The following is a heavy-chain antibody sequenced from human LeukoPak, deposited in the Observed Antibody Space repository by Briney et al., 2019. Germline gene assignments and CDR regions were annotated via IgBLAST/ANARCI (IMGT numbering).Heavy chain of an antibody. J-gene: IGHJ3*01. D-gene: IGHD2-15*01. CDR3: AKDRDGYCSGGSCFYDAFDV. V-gene: IGHV3-23*01. CDR2: ISAIGGNT. CDR1: GLTFSSYA. Sequence: GGSLRLSCAASGLTFSSYAMSWVRQAPGKGLEWVSVISAIGGNTYYADSVKGRFTISRDNFKSTLYLQMNSLRAEDTDIHYCAKDRDGYCSGGSCFYDAFDVWGQGTMVTVSS.